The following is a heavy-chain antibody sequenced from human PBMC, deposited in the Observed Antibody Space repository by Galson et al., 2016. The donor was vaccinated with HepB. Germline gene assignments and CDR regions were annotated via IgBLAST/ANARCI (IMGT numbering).Heavy chain of an antibody. D-gene: IGHD2-15*01. J-gene: IGHJ3*01. CDR2: IYPGDSDT. CDR3: VRRLNRGSPQGAVDF. CDR1: GYSFTTYW. V-gene: IGHV5-51*03. Sequence: QSGAEVKKPGESLTISCKGSGYSFTTYWIGWVRQMPGKGLEWMGIIYPGDSDTRYSPSFQGQVTISPDKSITTAYLQWTSLKASDTAMYYCVRRLNRGSPQGAVDFWGPGTMVTVSS.